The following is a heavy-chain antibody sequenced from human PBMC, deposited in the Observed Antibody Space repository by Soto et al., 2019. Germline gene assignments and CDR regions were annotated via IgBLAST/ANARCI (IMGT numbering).Heavy chain of an antibody. J-gene: IGHJ6*02. Sequence: PGGSLRLSCAASGFTFSSNSMTWVRQAPGKGLEWVSSISSSSSYIYYADSVKGRSTISRDNAKNSLYLQMNSLRAEDTAVYYCARDYSPIWGFGESSHYYGMDVWGQGTTVTVSS. V-gene: IGHV3-21*01. D-gene: IGHD3-10*01. CDR1: GFTFSSNS. CDR3: ARDYSPIWGFGESSHYYGMDV. CDR2: ISSSSSYI.